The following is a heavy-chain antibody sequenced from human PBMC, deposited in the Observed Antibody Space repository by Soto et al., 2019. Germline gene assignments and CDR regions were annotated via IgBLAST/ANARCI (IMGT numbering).Heavy chain of an antibody. Sequence: QVQLVESGGGVVQPGRSLRLSCAASGFTFSSYAMHWVRQAPGKGLEWVAVISYDGSNKYYADSAKGRFTISRDNSKNTLYLQMNSLRAEDTAVYYCARDELRYFDWLRTTDYHYYGMDVWGQGTTVTVSS. D-gene: IGHD3-9*01. CDR3: ARDELRYFDWLRTTDYHYYGMDV. CDR2: ISYDGSNK. CDR1: GFTFSSYA. J-gene: IGHJ6*02. V-gene: IGHV3-30-3*01.